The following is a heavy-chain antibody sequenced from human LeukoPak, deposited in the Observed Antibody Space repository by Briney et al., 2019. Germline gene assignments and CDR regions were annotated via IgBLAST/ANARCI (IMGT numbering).Heavy chain of an antibody. CDR2: IYYTGPT. Sequence: PSETLSLTCTVSGGSLSSSSYYWGWIRQPPGKGLEWIGSIYYTGPTYYNPSLRSRITISVDTSKNQFSLKLRFVTAADTAVYYCARHRPATPFDYWGQGTLVTVSS. J-gene: IGHJ4*02. CDR1: GGSLSSSSYY. CDR3: ARHRPATPFDY. V-gene: IGHV4-39*01.